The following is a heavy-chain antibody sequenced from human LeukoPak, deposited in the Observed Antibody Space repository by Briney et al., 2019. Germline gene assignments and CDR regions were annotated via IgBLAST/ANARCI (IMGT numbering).Heavy chain of an antibody. CDR2: INAGIGNT. J-gene: IGHJ4*02. Sequence: ASVKVSCKASGYTFTSYAMHWVRQAPGQRLEWMGWINAGIGNTKYSQRFQGRVTITRETSASTAYMELSSLRSEDTAVYYCNYYDSSGYYYFDYWGQGTLVTVSS. CDR1: GYTFTSYA. D-gene: IGHD3-22*01. V-gene: IGHV1-3*01. CDR3: NYYDSSGYYYFDY.